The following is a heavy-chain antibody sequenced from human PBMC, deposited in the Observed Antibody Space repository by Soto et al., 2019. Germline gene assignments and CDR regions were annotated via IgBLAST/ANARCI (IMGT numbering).Heavy chain of an antibody. D-gene: IGHD3-10*01. CDR1: GGTFSSYA. J-gene: IGHJ6*02. Sequence: ASVKVSCKASGGTFSSYAISWVRQAPGQGLEWMGGIIPIFGTANYAQKFQGRVTITADESTSTAYMELGSLRSEDTAVYYCASQNPAHAPFGELFERNYYYYGMDVWGQGTTVTVSS. CDR3: ASQNPAHAPFGELFERNYYYYGMDV. CDR2: IIPIFGTA. V-gene: IGHV1-69*13.